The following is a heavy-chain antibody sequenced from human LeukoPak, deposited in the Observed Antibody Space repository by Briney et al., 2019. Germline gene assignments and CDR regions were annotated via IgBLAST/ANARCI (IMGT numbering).Heavy chain of an antibody. CDR3: ARGAPSGGNLFEY. CDR2: IYSGGST. Sequence: GGSLRLSCAASGFTVSSNYMSWGRQAPGKGLEWVSVIYSGGSTYYADSVKGRFTISRDNSKNTLYLQMNSLRAEDTAVYYCARGAPSGGNLFEYWGQGTLVTVSS. J-gene: IGHJ4*02. V-gene: IGHV3-53*01. CDR1: GFTVSSNY. D-gene: IGHD1-14*01.